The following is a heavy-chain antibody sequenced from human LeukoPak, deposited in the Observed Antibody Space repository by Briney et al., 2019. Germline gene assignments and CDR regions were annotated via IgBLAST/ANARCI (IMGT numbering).Heavy chain of an antibody. D-gene: IGHD1-26*01. V-gene: IGHV3-30*03. CDR3: VRDLGGRSGH. CDR1: GFTFSNYG. Sequence: QPGRSLRISCVASGFTFSNYGMHWVRPAPGKGLEWVAVISYDETNKYYTESVKGRFTISRDQSKNTLYLQMNSLRAEDTAVYYCVRDLGGRSGHWGQGTLVTVSS. CDR2: ISYDETNK. J-gene: IGHJ4*02.